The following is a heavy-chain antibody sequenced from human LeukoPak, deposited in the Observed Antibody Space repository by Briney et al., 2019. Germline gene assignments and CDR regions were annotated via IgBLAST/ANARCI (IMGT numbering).Heavy chain of an antibody. CDR2: INHSGST. CDR3: ARHLVIIYYYFDY. J-gene: IGHJ4*02. Sequence: SETLSLTCAVYGGSFSIYTWSWIRQPPGRGLERIGEINHSGSTNYNPSLKSRVTISVDTSKNQFSLKLSSVTATDTAVYYCARHLVIIYYYFDYWGQGALVTVSS. V-gene: IGHV4-34*01. CDR1: GGSFSIYT. D-gene: IGHD3-10*01.